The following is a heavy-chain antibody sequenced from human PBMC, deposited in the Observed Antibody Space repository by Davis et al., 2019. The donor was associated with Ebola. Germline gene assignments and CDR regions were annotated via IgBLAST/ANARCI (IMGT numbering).Heavy chain of an antibody. J-gene: IGHJ4*02. CDR3: SSLYYDLLTGFPN. D-gene: IGHD3-9*01. CDR1: GGSISSYY. CDR2: IYYSGST. Sequence: GSLRLSCTVSGGSISSYYWSWIRQPPGKGLEWIGYIYYSGSTNYNPSLKSRVTISVDTSKNQFSLSLTSVTAADTAVYYCSSLYYDLLTGFPNWGQGTLVTVSS. V-gene: IGHV4-59*08.